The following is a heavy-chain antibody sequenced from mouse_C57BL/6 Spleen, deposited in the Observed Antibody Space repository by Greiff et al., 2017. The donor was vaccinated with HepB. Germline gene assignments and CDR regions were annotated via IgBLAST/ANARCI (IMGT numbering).Heavy chain of an antibody. J-gene: IGHJ4*01. D-gene: IGHD1-1*01. Sequence: EVQLQQSGPVLVKPGASVKMSCKASGYTFTDYYINWVKQSHGKSLEWIGVINPYNGGTSYNQKFKGKATLTVDKSSSTAYMELNSLTSEDSAVYYCARGANYGSSPYAMDYWGQGTSVTVSS. CDR2: INPYNGGT. CDR3: ARGANYGSSPYAMDY. V-gene: IGHV1-19*01. CDR1: GYTFTDYY.